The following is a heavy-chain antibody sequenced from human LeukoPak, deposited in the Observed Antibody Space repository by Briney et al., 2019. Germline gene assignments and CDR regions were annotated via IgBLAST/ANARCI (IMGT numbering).Heavy chain of an antibody. J-gene: IGHJ4*02. Sequence: SETLSLTCAVYGGSFSGYYWSWIRQPPGKGLEWVGEINHSGSTNYNPSLKSRVTISVDTSKNQFSLKLSSVTAADTAVYYCARVYSSGYYSTDYWGQGTLVTVSS. CDR3: ARVYSSGYYSTDY. V-gene: IGHV4-34*01. D-gene: IGHD3-22*01. CDR1: GGSFSGYY. CDR2: INHSGST.